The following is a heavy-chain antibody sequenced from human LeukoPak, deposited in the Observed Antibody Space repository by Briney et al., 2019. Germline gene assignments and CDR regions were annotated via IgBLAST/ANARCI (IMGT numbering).Heavy chain of an antibody. CDR1: GFTFNNYA. V-gene: IGHV3-23*01. D-gene: IGHD1-26*01. CDR2: LSGSGGST. J-gene: IGHJ4*02. Sequence: PGGSLRLSCAASGFTFNNYAMTWVRQTPGKGLEWVSTLSGSGGSTYSGDSVKGRFTISRDNSKNRLYLQMNSLRAEDTAVYYCAKGDTTWELPHDYWGQGTLVTVSS. CDR3: AKGDTTWELPHDY.